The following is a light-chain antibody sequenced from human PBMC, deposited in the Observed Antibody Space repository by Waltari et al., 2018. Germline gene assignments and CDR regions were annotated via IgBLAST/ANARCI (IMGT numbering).Light chain of an antibody. CDR2: EDS. Sequence: SYELTPPPSVSVSPGQAARITCSGAALPKKYAYWYQQKSGQAPVLVIYEDSKRPSGIPERFSGSSSGTTATLTLSGAQVEDEGDYYCYSTDSSDTHRVFGGGTKLTVL. CDR3: YSTDSSDTHRV. J-gene: IGLJ3*02. CDR1: ALPKKY. V-gene: IGLV3-10*01.